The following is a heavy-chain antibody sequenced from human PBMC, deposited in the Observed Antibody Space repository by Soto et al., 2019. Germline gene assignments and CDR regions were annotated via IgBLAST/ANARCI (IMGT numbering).Heavy chain of an antibody. J-gene: IGHJ6*02. V-gene: IGHV1-69*13. Sequence: GASVKVSCKASGGRFSSYAISWVRQDPGQGLEWMGGIIPIFGTANYAQKFQGRVTITADESTSTAYMELSSLRSEDTAVYYCARAFVDTAMGVYYYYGMDVWGQGTTVTVSS. D-gene: IGHD5-18*01. CDR1: GGRFSSYA. CDR3: ARAFVDTAMGVYYYYGMDV. CDR2: IIPIFGTA.